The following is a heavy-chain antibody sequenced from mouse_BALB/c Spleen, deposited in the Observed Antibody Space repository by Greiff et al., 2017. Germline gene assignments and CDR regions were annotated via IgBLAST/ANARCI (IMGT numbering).Heavy chain of an antibody. CDR1: GYTFTSYW. CDR2: IDPSYSYT. V-gene: IGHV1S127*01. J-gene: IGHJ2*01. Sequence: VQLQQSGAELVKPGASVKMSCKASGYTFTSYWMHWVKQRPGQGLEWIGVIDPSYSYTSYNQKFKGKATLTVDTSSSTAYMQLSSLTSEDSAVYYCTRSVLRGNYFDYWGQGTTLTVSS. D-gene: IGHD1-1*01. CDR3: TRSVLRGNYFDY.